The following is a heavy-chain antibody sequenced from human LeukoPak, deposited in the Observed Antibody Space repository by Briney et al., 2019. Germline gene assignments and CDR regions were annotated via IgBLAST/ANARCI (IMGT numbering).Heavy chain of an antibody. J-gene: IGHJ4*02. CDR2: IIPILGIA. Sequence: ASVKVSCKASGGTFSSYAISWVRQAPGQGLEWMGRIIPILGIANYAQEFQGRVTITADKSTSTAYMELSSLRSEDTAVYYCARDDEGSGSADYWGQGTLVTVSS. CDR3: ARDDEGSGSADY. V-gene: IGHV1-69*04. D-gene: IGHD3-10*01. CDR1: GGTFSSYA.